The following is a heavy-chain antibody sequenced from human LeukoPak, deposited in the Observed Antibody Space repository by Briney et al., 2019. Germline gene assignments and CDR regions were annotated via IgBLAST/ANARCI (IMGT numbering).Heavy chain of an antibody. CDR1: GYTFTNYY. CDR2: INPNNGAT. J-gene: IGHJ4*02. CDR3: ARGPRAAADDY. V-gene: IGHV1-2*02. Sequence: ASVKVSCKASGYTFTNYYMHWVRQAPGQGLEWMGWINPNNGATRYAQKFQGRVTMAGDTSINTAYMELSGLTSEDTAVYYCARGPRAAADDYWGQGTLVTVSS. D-gene: IGHD6-13*01.